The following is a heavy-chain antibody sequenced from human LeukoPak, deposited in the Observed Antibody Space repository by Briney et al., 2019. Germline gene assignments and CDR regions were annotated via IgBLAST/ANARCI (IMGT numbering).Heavy chain of an antibody. CDR2: ISPNSGVT. Sequence: ASVKVSCKASGHTFTGYYLHWVRQAPGQGLEWMGWISPNSGVTHYALTFQGRVTMTRDRSISTAYMELSRLRSDDTAVYYCARASDYIDYWGQGTLVTVSS. V-gene: IGHV1-2*02. D-gene: IGHD3-16*01. J-gene: IGHJ4*02. CDR1: GHTFTGYY. CDR3: ARASDYIDY.